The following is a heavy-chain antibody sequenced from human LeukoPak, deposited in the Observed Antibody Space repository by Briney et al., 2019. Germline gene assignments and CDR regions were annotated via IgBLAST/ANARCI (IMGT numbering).Heavy chain of an antibody. CDR3: ARGPGITMIVEGDAFDI. V-gene: IGHV4-34*01. CDR2: INHSGST. J-gene: IGHJ3*02. CDR1: GGSFSVYY. D-gene: IGHD3-22*01. Sequence: PSETLSLTCAVYGGSFSVYYWSWIRQPPGKGLEWIGEINHSGSTNYNPSLKSRVTISVDTSKNQFSLKLSSVTAADTAVYYCARGPGITMIVEGDAFDIWGQGTMVTVSS.